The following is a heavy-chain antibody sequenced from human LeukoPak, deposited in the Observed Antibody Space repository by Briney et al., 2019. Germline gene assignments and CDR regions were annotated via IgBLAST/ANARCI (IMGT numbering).Heavy chain of an antibody. CDR2: INHSGST. V-gene: IGHV4-34*01. D-gene: IGHD5-18*01. CDR3: ARADKSYGSFDY. CDR1: GGSFSSYY. J-gene: IGHJ4*02. Sequence: PSETLSLACAVYGGSFSSYYWSWIRQPPGKGLEWIGEINHSGSTNYNPSLKSRVTISVDTSKNQFSLKLSSVTAADTAVYYCARADKSYGSFDYWGQGTLVTVSS.